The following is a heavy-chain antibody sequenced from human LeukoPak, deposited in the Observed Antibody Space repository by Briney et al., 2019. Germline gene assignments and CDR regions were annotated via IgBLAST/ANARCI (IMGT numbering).Heavy chain of an antibody. CDR1: GFTFSSCG. J-gene: IGHJ4*02. CDR2: IWYDGSNK. D-gene: IGHD2-15*01. V-gene: IGHV3-33*01. CDR3: ARDDGAGSYERDQGFDY. Sequence: PGGSLRLSCAASGFTFSSCGMHWVRQAPGKGLEWVAVIWYDGSNKYYADSVKGRFTISRDNSKNTLYLQMNSLRAEDTAVYYCARDDGAGSYERDQGFDYWGQGTLVTVSS.